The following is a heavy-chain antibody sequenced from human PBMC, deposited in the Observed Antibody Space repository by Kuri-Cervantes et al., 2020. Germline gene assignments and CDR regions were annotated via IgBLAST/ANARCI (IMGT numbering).Heavy chain of an antibody. J-gene: IGHJ4*02. Sequence: GGSLRLSCAASGFTFSNYGIHWVRQAPGKGLEWVAIIYFDGRNKYYADPVKGRFTISRDNAKNSLYLQMNSLRAEDTALYYCAKDSSPLIAAALDYWGQGTLVTVSS. CDR2: IYFDGRNK. D-gene: IGHD6-25*01. V-gene: IGHV3-30*02. CDR1: GFTFSNYG. CDR3: AKDSSPLIAAALDY.